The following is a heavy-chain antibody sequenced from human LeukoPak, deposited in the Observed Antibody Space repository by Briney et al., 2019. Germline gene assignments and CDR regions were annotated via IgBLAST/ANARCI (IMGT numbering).Heavy chain of an antibody. CDR1: GGSISSYY. CDR2: IYYSGST. J-gene: IGHJ6*03. Sequence: SETLSLTCTVSGGSISSYYWSWIRQPPGKGLEWIGYIYYSGSTNYNPSLKSRVTISVDTSKNQFSLKLSSVTAADTAVYYCARTPRMVRGVISVGSYYYMDVWGKGTTVTVSS. CDR3: ARTPRMVRGVISVGSYYYMDV. V-gene: IGHV4-59*08. D-gene: IGHD3-10*01.